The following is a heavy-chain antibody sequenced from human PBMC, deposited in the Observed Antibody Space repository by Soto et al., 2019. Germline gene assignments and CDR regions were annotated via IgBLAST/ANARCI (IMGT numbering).Heavy chain of an antibody. Sequence: QVPLVESGGGLVKPGGSLRLSCVASGFTFSDHYMTWIRQAPGKGLEWLSYVSTSSSYTNYADSVKGRFTISRDNAMNSPYLQMNSLRAEDTAVYYCARLRLTGYFDYWGQGTLVTVSS. CDR3: ARLRLTGYFDY. CDR1: GFTFSDHY. CDR2: VSTSSSYT. J-gene: IGHJ4*02. V-gene: IGHV3-11*05.